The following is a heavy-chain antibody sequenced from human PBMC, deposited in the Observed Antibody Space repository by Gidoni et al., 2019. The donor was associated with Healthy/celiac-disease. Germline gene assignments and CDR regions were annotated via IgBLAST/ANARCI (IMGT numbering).Heavy chain of an antibody. CDR3: ARDDLYGMDV. CDR2: IWYDGSNK. J-gene: IGHJ6*02. V-gene: IGHV3-33*01. Sequence: APGKGLEWVAVIWYDGSNKYYADSVKGRFTISRDNSKNTLYLQMNSLRAEETAVYYCARDDLYGMDVWGQGTTVTVSS.